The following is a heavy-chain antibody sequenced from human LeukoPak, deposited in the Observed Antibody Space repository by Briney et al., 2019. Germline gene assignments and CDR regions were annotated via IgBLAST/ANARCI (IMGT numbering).Heavy chain of an antibody. CDR3: ARGAEKTAVAGHYSFDY. J-gene: IGHJ4*02. V-gene: IGHV4-4*07. CDR1: GDSISGYY. CDR2: IYRSGDT. D-gene: IGHD2-2*01. Sequence: SGTLSLTCTVSGDSISGYYWTWVRQPAGKGLEWIGRIYRSGDTYSNPSLQSRVTISLDMSNNQFSLKVTSLTAADTAVYYCARGAEKTAVAGHYSFDYWGQGILVSVSS.